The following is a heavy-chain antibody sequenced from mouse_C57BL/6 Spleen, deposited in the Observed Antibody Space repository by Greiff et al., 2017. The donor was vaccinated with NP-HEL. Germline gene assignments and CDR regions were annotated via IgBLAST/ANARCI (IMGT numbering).Heavy chain of an antibody. J-gene: IGHJ1*03. CDR1: GFTFSDYY. V-gene: IGHV5-16*01. CDR3: ARYGSSYARYFDV. D-gene: IGHD1-1*01. Sequence: EVKLVESEGGLVQPGSSMKLSCTASGFTFSDYYMAWVRQVPEKGLEWVANINYDGSSTYYLDSLKSRFIISRDNAKNILYLQMSSLKSEDTATYYCARYGSSYARYFDVWGTGTTVTVSS. CDR2: INYDGSST.